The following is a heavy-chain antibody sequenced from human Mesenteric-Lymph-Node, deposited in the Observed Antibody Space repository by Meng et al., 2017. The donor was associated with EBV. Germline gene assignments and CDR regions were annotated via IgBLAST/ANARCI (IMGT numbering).Heavy chain of an antibody. D-gene: IGHD3-10*01. J-gene: IGHJ4*02. CDR3: ARDLSGSRNRPFDY. Sequence: QVQLEEAGPGLVKLSGSPSLTCAVSGGSISSSNWWSWVRQPPGKGLEWIGEIYHSGSTNYNPSLKSRVTISVDKSKNQFSLKLSSVTAADTAVYYCARDLSGSRNRPFDYWGQGTLVTVSS. CDR2: IYHSGST. CDR1: GGSISSSNW. V-gene: IGHV4-4*02.